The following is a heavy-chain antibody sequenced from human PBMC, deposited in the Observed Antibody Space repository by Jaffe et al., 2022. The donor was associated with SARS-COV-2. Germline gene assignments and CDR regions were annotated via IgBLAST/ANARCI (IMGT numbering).Heavy chain of an antibody. CDR1: GFTFSSYS. D-gene: IGHD3-22*01. Sequence: EVQLVESGGGLVQPGGSLRLSCAASGFTFSSYSMNWVRQAPGKGLEWVSYISTSSSRIHYADSVKGRFTISRDNGKNSLYLQMNSLRDEDTAVYYCARVDYYDSMGSTYWGQGTLVTVSS. V-gene: IGHV3-48*02. CDR3: ARVDYYDSMGSTY. CDR2: ISTSSSRI. J-gene: IGHJ4*02.